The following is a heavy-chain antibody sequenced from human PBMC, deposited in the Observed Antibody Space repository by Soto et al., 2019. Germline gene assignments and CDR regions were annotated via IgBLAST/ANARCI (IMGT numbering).Heavy chain of an antibody. CDR2: IIPIFGTA. V-gene: IGHV1-69*13. D-gene: IGHD5-12*01. CDR3: ARDDIVATIPRYYFDY. CDR1: GGTFSSYA. Sequence: SVKVSCKASGGTFSSYAISWVRQAPGQGLEWMGGIIPIFGTANYAQKFQGRVTITADESTSTAYMELSSLRSEDTAVYYCARDDIVATIPRYYFDYWGQGTLVTVSS. J-gene: IGHJ4*02.